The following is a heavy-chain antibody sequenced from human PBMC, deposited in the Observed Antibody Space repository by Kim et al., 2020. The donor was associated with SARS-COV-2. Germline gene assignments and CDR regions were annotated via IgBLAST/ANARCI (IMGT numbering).Heavy chain of an antibody. CDR3: ARLRLGYSTFDY. V-gene: IGHV4-39*01. Sequence: SETLSLTCTVSGGSISSSSYYWGWIRQPPGKGLEWIGSIYYSGSTYYNPSLKSRVTISVDTSKNQFSLKLSSVTAADTAVYYCARLRLGYSTFDYWGQGTLVTVSS. J-gene: IGHJ4*02. D-gene: IGHD3-22*01. CDR2: IYYSGST. CDR1: GGSISSSSYY.